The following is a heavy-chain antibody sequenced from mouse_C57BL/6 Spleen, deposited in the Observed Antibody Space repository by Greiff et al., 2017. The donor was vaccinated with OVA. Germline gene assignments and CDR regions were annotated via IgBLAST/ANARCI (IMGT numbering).Heavy chain of an antibody. CDR1: GYTFTSYG. J-gene: IGHJ4*01. Sequence: QVQLKESGAELARPGASVKLSCKASGYTFTSYGISWVKQRTGQGLEWIGEIYPRSGITYYNEKFKGKATLTADKSSSTAYMELRSLTSEDSAVYFCARRGDLLLRLRAMDYWGQGTSVTVSS. V-gene: IGHV1-81*01. D-gene: IGHD1-1*01. CDR2: IYPRSGIT. CDR3: ARRGDLLLRLRAMDY.